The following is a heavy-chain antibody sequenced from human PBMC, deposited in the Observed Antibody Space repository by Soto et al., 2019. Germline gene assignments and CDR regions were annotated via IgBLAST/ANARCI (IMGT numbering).Heavy chain of an antibody. D-gene: IGHD4-17*01. Sequence: QVQLEQSGAEVKKPGASVKVSCKASGYTFTSYDINWVRQATGQGLEYLGWMNPNSGNTGYVQKFQGRVTMTRDTSISTAYMELSSLRSEDTAVYFCARGVKYGAYSRWFDPWGQGTQVTVSS. V-gene: IGHV1-8*01. CDR3: ARGVKYGAYSRWFDP. CDR1: GYTFTSYD. CDR2: MNPNSGNT. J-gene: IGHJ5*02.